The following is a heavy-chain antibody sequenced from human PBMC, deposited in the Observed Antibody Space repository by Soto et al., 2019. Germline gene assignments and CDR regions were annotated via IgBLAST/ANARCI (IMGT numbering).Heavy chain of an antibody. CDR1: GGSISSSSYY. V-gene: IGHV4-39*01. CDR2: IYYSGST. CDR3: ARQGAGWSYYYYGMDV. J-gene: IGHJ6*02. Sequence: PSETLSLTCTVSGGSISSSSYYWGWIRQPPGKGLEWIGSIYYSGSTYYNPSLKSRVTISVDTSKNQFSLKLSSVTAADTAVYYFARQGAGWSYYYYGMDVWGQGTTVTVSS.